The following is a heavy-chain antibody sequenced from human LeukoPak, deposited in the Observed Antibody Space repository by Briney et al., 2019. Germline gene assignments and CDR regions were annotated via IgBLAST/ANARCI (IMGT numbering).Heavy chain of an antibody. CDR2: ICGSGGNT. V-gene: IGHV3-23*01. J-gene: IGHJ6*02. CDR3: ARYCRTSSCSSYSYYGMDV. Sequence: GGSLSLSCAASGFTFSSYAMTWVRQAPGKGLEWVSAICGSGGNTYYADSVKGRFTISRDNSKNTLFLQMNGLRAGDTAQYYCARYCRTSSCSSYSYYGMDVWGQGTTVTVSS. D-gene: IGHD2-2*01. CDR1: GFTFSSYA.